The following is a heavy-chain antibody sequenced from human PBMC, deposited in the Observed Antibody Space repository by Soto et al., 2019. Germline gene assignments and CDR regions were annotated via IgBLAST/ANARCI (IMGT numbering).Heavy chain of an antibody. D-gene: IGHD3-3*01. V-gene: IGHV4-39*01. CDR3: ARQRDFWSDSGAFDI. Sequence: QLQLQESGPGLVKPSETLSLTCTVSGGSISSSNYYWGWIRQPPGKGLEWIANIYYNGFTYYNPSLKSRVTVAVDTSKNQFSLKLSSVTAADTAVHYCARQRDFWSDSGAFDIWGQGTMVTVSS. J-gene: IGHJ3*02. CDR1: GGSISSSNYY. CDR2: IYYNGFT.